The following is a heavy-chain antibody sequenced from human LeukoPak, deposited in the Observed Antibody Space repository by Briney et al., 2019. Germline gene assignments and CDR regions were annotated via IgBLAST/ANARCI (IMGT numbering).Heavy chain of an antibody. D-gene: IGHD3-10*01. CDR3: ARDGRLTIFVRGIITEGSPPKN. Sequence: GASVKVSCKASGYTFTDSYMHWVRQAPGQGLEWMGWINPKTGGTNYAQRFQGRVTMTRDMSIRTAYMELNSLRSDDTAVYYCARDGRLTIFVRGIITEGSPPKNWGQGTPVTVSS. CDR2: INPKTGGT. V-gene: IGHV1-2*02. J-gene: IGHJ4*02. CDR1: GYTFTDSY.